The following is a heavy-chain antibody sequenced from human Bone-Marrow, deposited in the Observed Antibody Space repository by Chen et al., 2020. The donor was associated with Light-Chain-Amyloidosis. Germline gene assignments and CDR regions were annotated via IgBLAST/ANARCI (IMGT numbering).Heavy chain of an antibody. CDR3: AGDVNFYGDNPSHFDS. CDR2: IYPSGST. D-gene: IGHD4-17*01. V-gene: IGHV4-31*03. Sequence: QVHLQESGPGLVRPSQTLSLTCSVSGGSISSGGYFWTWTRLHPVRGLEWIGYIYPSGSTLYTAPLEGRVKKSIDASKNQFFLRLTSVTAADTNVYYCAGDVNFYGDNPSHFDSWGQGTQVTVSS. J-gene: IGHJ4*02. CDR1: GGSISSGGYF.